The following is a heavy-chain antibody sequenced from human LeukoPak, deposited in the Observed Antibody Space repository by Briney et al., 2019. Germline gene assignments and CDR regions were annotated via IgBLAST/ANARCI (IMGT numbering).Heavy chain of an antibody. J-gene: IGHJ4*02. CDR1: GYTFTDYY. CDR3: ARGGYRSSWTNFDY. CDR2: INPNSGGT. Sequence: GASVKVSCKASGYTFTDYYMHWVRQAPGQGLEWMGWINPNSGGTNYAQKFQGRVTMTGDTSITTAYMELSRLRSDDTAVYFCARGGYRSSWTNFDYWDQGTLVTVSS. V-gene: IGHV1-2*02. D-gene: IGHD6-13*01.